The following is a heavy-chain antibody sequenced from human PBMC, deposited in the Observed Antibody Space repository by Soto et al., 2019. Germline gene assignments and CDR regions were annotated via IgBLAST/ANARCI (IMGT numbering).Heavy chain of an antibody. J-gene: IGHJ2*01. CDR1: GFTFSSYG. V-gene: IGHV3-30*18. CDR3: AKSGELEGARYFDL. D-gene: IGHD1-1*01. Sequence: QVQLVESGGGVVQPGRSLRLSCAASGFTFSSYGMHWVRQAPGKGLEWVAVISYDGSNKYYADSVKGRFTISRDNSKNTLYLQMNSLGAEDTAVYYCAKSGELEGARYFDLWGRGTLVTVSS. CDR2: ISYDGSNK.